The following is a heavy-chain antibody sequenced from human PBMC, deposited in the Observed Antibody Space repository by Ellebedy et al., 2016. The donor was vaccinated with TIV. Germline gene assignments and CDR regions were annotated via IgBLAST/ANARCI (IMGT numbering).Heavy chain of an antibody. J-gene: IGHJ4*02. D-gene: IGHD2-21*02. Sequence: MPSETLSLTCSVSGGSVSSTRYYWVWIRQPPGKGREYIASVYYSGSPYYNPSFKRRVTLSADTSKNQFSLNLRTVTAADTAVYYCARTDPWQPIDDWGQGILVSVSS. CDR2: VYYSGSP. V-gene: IGHV4-39*01. CDR3: ARTDPWQPIDD. CDR1: GGSVSSTRYY.